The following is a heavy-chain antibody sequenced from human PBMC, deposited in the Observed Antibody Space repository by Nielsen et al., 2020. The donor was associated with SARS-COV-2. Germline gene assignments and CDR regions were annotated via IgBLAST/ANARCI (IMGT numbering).Heavy chain of an antibody. D-gene: IGHD5-24*01. V-gene: IGHV3-30-3*01. Sequence: GESLKISCAASGFTFSSYAMHWVRQAPGKGLEWVAVISYDGSNKYYADSVKGRFTISRDNSKNTLYLQMNSLRAEDTAVYYCARAPSEMATIGSWFDPWGQGTLVTVSS. J-gene: IGHJ5*02. CDR2: ISYDGSNK. CDR1: GFTFSSYA. CDR3: ARAPSEMATIGSWFDP.